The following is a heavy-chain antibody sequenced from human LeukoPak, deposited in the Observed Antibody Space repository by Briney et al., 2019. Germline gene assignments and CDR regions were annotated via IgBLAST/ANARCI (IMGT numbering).Heavy chain of an antibody. CDR2: INWNGSST. D-gene: IGHD2-15*01. CDR1: GFTFGDYA. Sequence: GGSLRLSCAASGFTFGDYAMSWVRQAPGKGLEWVSGINWNGSSTGYADSVKGRFTISRDNAKNSLYLQMNSLRAEDTAVYYCAKQPWRSGSDAFDIWGQGTMVTVSS. J-gene: IGHJ3*02. CDR3: AKQPWRSGSDAFDI. V-gene: IGHV3-20*04.